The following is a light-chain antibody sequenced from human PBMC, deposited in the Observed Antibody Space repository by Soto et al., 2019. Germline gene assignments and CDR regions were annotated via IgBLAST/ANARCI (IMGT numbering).Light chain of an antibody. J-gene: IGKJ5*01. V-gene: IGKV3-11*01. Sequence: EIMLKQSPATLSLTPGERATLSCRASRSVSSYLAWYQQKPGQAPRLLIYDASNRATGIPARFSGSGSGTDFTLTISSLEPEDFAVYYCQQRSNWPLITFGQGTRLEI. CDR3: QQRSNWPLIT. CDR1: RSVSSY. CDR2: DAS.